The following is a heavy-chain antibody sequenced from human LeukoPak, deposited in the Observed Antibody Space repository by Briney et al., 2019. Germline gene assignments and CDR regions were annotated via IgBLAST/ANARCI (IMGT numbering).Heavy chain of an antibody. J-gene: IGHJ4*02. CDR1: GFTFSSYN. CDR2: ISSSSSYI. D-gene: IGHD6-13*01. CDR3: ARGGLAAAGQFDY. V-gene: IGHV3-21*01. Sequence: KSGGSLRLSCAASGFTFSSYNMNWVRQAPGKGLEWVSSISSSSSYIYYADSVKGRFTISRDNAKNSLYLQMNSLRAEDTAVYYCARGGLAAAGQFDYWGQGTLVTVSS.